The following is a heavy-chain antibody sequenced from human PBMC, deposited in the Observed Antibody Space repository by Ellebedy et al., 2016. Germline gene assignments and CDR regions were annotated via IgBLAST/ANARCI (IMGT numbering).Heavy chain of an antibody. J-gene: IGHJ4*02. V-gene: IGHV1-18*04. CDR1: GYTFTDYY. Sequence: ASVKVSCKTSGYTFTDYYIHWVRQAPGQGLEWMGWISTYDGNTNYAQNLQGRVTMTTDTSTGTVYMELRSLISDDTAVYYCARDSGRASHFRTCGDYWGQGTLVTVSS. CDR3: ARDSGRASHFRTCGDY. CDR2: ISTYDGNT. D-gene: IGHD1-14*01.